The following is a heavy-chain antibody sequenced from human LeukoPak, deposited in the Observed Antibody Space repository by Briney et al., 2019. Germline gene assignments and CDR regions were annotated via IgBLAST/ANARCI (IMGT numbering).Heavy chain of an antibody. J-gene: IGHJ4*02. CDR2: IYSGGST. CDR1: GFTVSSNY. D-gene: IGHD3-10*01. V-gene: IGHV3-53*01. Sequence: GGSLRLSCAASGFTVSSNYMSWVRQAPGKGLEWVSVIYSGGSTYYADSVKGRFTISRDNSKNTLYLQMNSLRAEDTAVYYCARGDLSRFGELFGYWGQGTLVTVSS. CDR3: ARGDLSRFGELFGY.